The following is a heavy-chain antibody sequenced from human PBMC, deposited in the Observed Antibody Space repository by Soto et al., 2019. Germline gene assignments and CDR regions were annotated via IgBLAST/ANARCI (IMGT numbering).Heavy chain of an antibody. CDR3: ATSYGARSYPGLYYYYMDV. CDR2: MNPNSGNT. CDR1: GYTFTSYD. V-gene: IGHV1-8*01. J-gene: IGHJ6*03. Sequence: ASVKVSCKASGYTFTSYDINWVRQATGQGLEWMGWMNPNSGNTGYAQKFQGRVTMTRNTSISTAYMELSSLRSEDTAVYYCATSYGARSYPGLYYYYMDVWGKGTSVTVSS. D-gene: IGHD3-10*01.